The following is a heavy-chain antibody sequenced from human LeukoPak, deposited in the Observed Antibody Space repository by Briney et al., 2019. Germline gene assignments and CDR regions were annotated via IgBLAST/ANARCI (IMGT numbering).Heavy chain of an antibody. V-gene: IGHV3-13*04. D-gene: IGHD1-1*01. J-gene: IGHJ4*02. Sequence: GESLKISCAASGFTFSSYDMQWVRQATGKGLEWVSGIGTDGDTYYSDSVKGRFSISRENVEKSLYLQMNSLRAGDTAVYFCARGGPTGTTFFDYWGQGTLVTVSS. CDR2: IGTDGDT. CDR1: GFTFSSYD. CDR3: ARGGPTGTTFFDY.